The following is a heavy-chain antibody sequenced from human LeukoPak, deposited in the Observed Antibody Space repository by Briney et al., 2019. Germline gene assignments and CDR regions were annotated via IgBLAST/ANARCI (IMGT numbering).Heavy chain of an antibody. CDR3: ARLLYDYIWGSSRSYYFDL. CDR2: ISSSSTYT. Sequence: PGGSLRLSCAASGFTFSSYSMNWVRQAPGRGPEWVSSISSSSTYTYYADSLKGRFTISRDNAKNSVYLQVNSLRAEDTAVYYCARLLYDYIWGSSRSYYFDLWGQGTLVTVSS. CDR1: GFTFSSYS. D-gene: IGHD3-16*02. V-gene: IGHV3-21*01. J-gene: IGHJ4*02.